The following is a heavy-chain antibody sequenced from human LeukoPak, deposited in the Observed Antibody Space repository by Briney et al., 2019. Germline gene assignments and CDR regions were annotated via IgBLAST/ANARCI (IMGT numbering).Heavy chain of an antibody. J-gene: IGHJ3*02. CDR3: ARDFSPHYSGTYYDAFDI. Sequence: AGGSLRLSCAAPGFTFSSDWMTWVRQAPGKGLEWVANIKQDGSKKNYVDSVKGRFTISTDNAKNSLYLQMDSLRAEDTAVYYCARDFSPHYSGTYYDAFDIWGQGTMVTVSS. V-gene: IGHV3-7*01. CDR1: GFTFSSDW. CDR2: IKQDGSKK. D-gene: IGHD1-26*01.